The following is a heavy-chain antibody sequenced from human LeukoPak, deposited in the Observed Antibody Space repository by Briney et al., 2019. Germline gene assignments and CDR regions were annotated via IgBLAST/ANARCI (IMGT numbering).Heavy chain of an antibody. D-gene: IGHD3-10*01. V-gene: IGHV1-2*02. CDR1: GYTFTDYF. CDR2: ISPNSGDT. J-gene: IGHJ4*02. Sequence: ASVKVSCKTSGYTFTDYFMHWVRQAPGQGLEWMGWISPNSGDTNYAQKFQGRVSLTRDTSISTAYMELTRLTSDDTAVYYCARDGGLDFWGQGTLVTVSS. CDR3: ARDGGLDF.